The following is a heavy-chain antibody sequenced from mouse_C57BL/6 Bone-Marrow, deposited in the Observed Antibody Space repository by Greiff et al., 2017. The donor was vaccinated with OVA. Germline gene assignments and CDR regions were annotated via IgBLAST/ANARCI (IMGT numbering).Heavy chain of an antibody. CDR3: ARNRRGMGNLDY. CDR2: IWSGGST. D-gene: IGHD2-1*01. V-gene: IGHV2-2*01. CDR1: GFSLTSYG. Sequence: VKLVESGPGLVRPSQSLSITCTVSGFSLTSYGVHWVRQSPGKGLEWLGVIWSGGSTDYNAAFISRLSISKDNSKSQVFFKMNSLQADDTAIYYCARNRRGMGNLDYWGQGTTLTVSS. J-gene: IGHJ2*01.